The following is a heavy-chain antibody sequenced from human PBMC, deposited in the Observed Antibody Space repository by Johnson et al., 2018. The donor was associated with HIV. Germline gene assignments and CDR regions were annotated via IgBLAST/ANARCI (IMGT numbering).Heavy chain of an antibody. D-gene: IGHD5-18*01. J-gene: IGHJ3*02. Sequence: VQLVESGGGVVRPGGSLRLSCAASGFTFDDYGMTWVRQVPGKGLEWVSGISWNSGSIGYADSLNGRFSISRDNAKTSLYLQMNSLRAENTAVYFCARAYSYGYGDTDALDMWGQGTMVTVS. CDR1: GFTFDDYG. CDR3: ARAYSYGYGDTDALDM. CDR2: ISWNSGSI. V-gene: IGHV3-20*04.